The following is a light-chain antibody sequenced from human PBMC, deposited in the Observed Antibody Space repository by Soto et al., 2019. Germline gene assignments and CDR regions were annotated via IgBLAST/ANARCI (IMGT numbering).Light chain of an antibody. V-gene: IGKV1-5*03. Sequence: DIQVTQSPSALSASVGDRVTITCRASQSVDNWLAWYQQRPGQAPILLIYMASTLEVGVPARFSGSASGTEFTLTISSLQPDDFATYYCQQYKNYSRTFGQGTKVEI. CDR3: QQYKNYSRT. CDR1: QSVDNW. J-gene: IGKJ1*01. CDR2: MAS.